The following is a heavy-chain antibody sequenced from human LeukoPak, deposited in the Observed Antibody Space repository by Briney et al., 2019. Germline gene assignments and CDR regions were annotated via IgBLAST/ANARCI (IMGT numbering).Heavy chain of an antibody. Sequence: GGSLRLSCAASGFTFSSYSMNWVRQAPGKGLEWVSYITTSSSTMYYADSVKGRFTISRVNSKNTLYLQINSLRAEDTAVYSCARGRYFSPYYFDYWGQGTLVTVSS. J-gene: IGHJ4*02. CDR2: ITTSSSTM. CDR3: ARGRYFSPYYFDY. D-gene: IGHD2/OR15-2a*01. V-gene: IGHV3-48*01. CDR1: GFTFSSYS.